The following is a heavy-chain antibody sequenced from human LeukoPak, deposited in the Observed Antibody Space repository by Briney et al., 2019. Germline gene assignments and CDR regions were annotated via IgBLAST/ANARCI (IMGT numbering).Heavy chain of an antibody. V-gene: IGHV1-18*01. CDR2: ISVYNDNT. CDR3: ARGYCSTTSCEDAFDI. J-gene: IGHJ3*02. CDR1: GYTFTSYG. D-gene: IGHD2-2*01. Sequence: ASVKVSCKASGYTFTSYGISWVRQAPGQGLEWMGWISVYNDNTDYAQGLQDRVTMTTDTSTSTAYMELRSLRSDDTAVYYCARGYCSTTSCEDAFDIWGQGTMATVSS.